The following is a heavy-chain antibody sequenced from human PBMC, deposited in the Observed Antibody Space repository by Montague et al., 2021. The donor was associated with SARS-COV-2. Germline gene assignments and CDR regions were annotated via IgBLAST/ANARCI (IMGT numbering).Heavy chain of an antibody. CDR1: GFSLSTSGMC. J-gene: IGHJ6*02. Sequence: PALVKPTQTLTLTCTFSGFSLSTSGMCVSWIRQPPGKALEWLALIDWDDDKYYSTSLKTRLTISKDTSKNQVVLTMTNMDPVDTATYYCARMVTIFSLGGYYYYSGRDVWGQGTTVTVSS. V-gene: IGHV2-70*01. CDR2: IDWDDDK. D-gene: IGHD3-9*01. CDR3: ARMVTIFSLGGYYYYSGRDV.